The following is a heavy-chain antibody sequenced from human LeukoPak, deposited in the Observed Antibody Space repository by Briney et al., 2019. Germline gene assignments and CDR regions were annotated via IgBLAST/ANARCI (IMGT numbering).Heavy chain of an antibody. V-gene: IGHV1-58*02. Sequence: SVKVSCKASGFTFTNSAMQWVRQARGQPLEWIGWIVVGSGSTNCAQKFQGRVTITRDMSTTTAYMELSSLRSEDTAVYYCVAEDDYVWKSYRSLDIWGQGTMVTVSS. D-gene: IGHD3-16*02. CDR3: VAEDDYVWKSYRSLDI. CDR1: GFTFTNSA. J-gene: IGHJ3*02. CDR2: IVVGSGST.